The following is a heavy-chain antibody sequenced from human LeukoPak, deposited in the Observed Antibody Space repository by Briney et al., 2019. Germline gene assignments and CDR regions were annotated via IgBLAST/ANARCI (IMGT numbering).Heavy chain of an antibody. CDR2: ISSSSSTI. CDR3: ARGHYGSGIHRGAFDI. Sequence: PGGSLRLSCAAPGFTFSSYSMNWVRQAPGKGLEWVSYISSSSSTIYYADSVKGRFTISRDNSKNTVYLQMNSLRAEDTAVYYCARGHYGSGIHRGAFDIWGQGTIVTVSS. D-gene: IGHD3-10*01. CDR1: GFTFSSYS. V-gene: IGHV3-48*01. J-gene: IGHJ3*02.